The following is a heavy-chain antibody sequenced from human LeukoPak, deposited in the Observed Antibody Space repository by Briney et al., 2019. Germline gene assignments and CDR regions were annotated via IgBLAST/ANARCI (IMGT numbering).Heavy chain of an antibody. Sequence: PAPSPTLAISGGHVSYNRASLERVRASPLKGLGWLGRTYYRSKWYNDYAVSVKSRITINPDTSKNQFSLQLNSVTPEDTAVYYCARGDDYFDYWGQGTLVTVSS. CDR2: TYYRSKWYN. CDR3: ARGDDYFDY. CDR1: GGHVSYNRAS. J-gene: IGHJ4*02. V-gene: IGHV6-1*01.